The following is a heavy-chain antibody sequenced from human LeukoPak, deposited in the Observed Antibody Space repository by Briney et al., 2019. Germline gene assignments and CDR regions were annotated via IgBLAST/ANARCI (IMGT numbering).Heavy chain of an antibody. Sequence: SSEPLSLTCTVSGASVTITNYYWSWIRQPPGEGLEWIGYVSYTGIPTYNPSLNSRVTISLDTSKSQFSLQLSSVTAADTAVYYCATQQWIGTFHYWGQGALVTVSS. CDR3: ATQQWIGTFHY. CDR1: GASVTITNYY. J-gene: IGHJ4*02. V-gene: IGHV4-61*01. D-gene: IGHD3-10*01. CDR2: VSYTGIP.